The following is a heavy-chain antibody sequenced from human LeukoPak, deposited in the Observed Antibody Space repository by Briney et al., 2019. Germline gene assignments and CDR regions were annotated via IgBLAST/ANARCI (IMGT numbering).Heavy chain of an antibody. J-gene: IGHJ5*02. D-gene: IGHD3-10*01. CDR1: GYSFTSYW. Sequence: GESLRISCKGSGYSFTSYWISWVRQVPGEGLEWMGRIDPSDSYTNYSPSFQGHVTISADKSISTAYLQWSSLKASDTAMYYCARDLGYYGSGSSRFDPWGQGTLVTVSS. CDR2: IDPSDSYT. V-gene: IGHV5-10-1*01. CDR3: ARDLGYYGSGSSRFDP.